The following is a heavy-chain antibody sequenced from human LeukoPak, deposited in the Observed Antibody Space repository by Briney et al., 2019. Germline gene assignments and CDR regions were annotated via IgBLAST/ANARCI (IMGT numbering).Heavy chain of an antibody. CDR2: IYYSGST. J-gene: IGHJ4*02. V-gene: IGHV4-59*01. CDR3: AKSRRALASFDC. CDR1: GGSTSSYY. D-gene: IGHD2-15*01. Sequence: SETLSLTCTVSGGSTSSYYWSWIRQPPGKGLEWIGYIYYSGSTNYNPSLNSRVTISVDTSKNQFSLELSSVTAADTAVYYCAKSRRALASFDCWGQGTLVTVSS.